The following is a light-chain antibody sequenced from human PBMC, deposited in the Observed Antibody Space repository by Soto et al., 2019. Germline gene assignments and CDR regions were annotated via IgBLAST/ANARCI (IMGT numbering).Light chain of an antibody. V-gene: IGKV3-15*01. Sequence: EIVMTQSPVTLSVSPGDRATLSCRASQSVNSNLAWYQHKPGQTPKLLIYVASTRATGIPARFSGSGSGTECTLTISSLQSEDFAVYYCQQYNVWPLTFGGGTKVEFK. CDR2: VAS. CDR1: QSVNSN. J-gene: IGKJ4*01. CDR3: QQYNVWPLT.